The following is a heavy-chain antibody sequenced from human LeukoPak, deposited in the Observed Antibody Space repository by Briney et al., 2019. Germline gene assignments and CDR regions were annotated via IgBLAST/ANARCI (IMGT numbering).Heavy chain of an antibody. V-gene: IGHV1-3*01. Sequence: ASVKVSCKASGYTFTSYAMHWVRQAPGQRLEWMGWINAGNGNTKYSQKFQGRVTITRDTSASTAYMELSSLRSEDTAVYYCARDGGYGDYVWTLGWFDPWGQGTLVTVSS. D-gene: IGHD4-17*01. CDR2: INAGNGNT. CDR3: ARDGGYGDYVWTLGWFDP. J-gene: IGHJ5*02. CDR1: GYTFTSYA.